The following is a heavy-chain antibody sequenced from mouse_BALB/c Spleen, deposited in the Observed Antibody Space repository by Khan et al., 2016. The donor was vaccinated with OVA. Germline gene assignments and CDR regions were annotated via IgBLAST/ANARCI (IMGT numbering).Heavy chain of an antibody. V-gene: IGHV1-7*01. J-gene: IGHJ2*01. Sequence: QVQLQQPGAEQAKPGASVKMSCKTSGYTFSSYWMHWVKQRPGQGLEWIGYINPTSGYTEYNEKFKDKAILSADKSSSTAYMQLTSLTSEDSAVYYCARDRIDYWGQGTTLTVSS. CDR1: GYTFSSYW. CDR2: INPTSGYT. CDR3: ARDRIDY.